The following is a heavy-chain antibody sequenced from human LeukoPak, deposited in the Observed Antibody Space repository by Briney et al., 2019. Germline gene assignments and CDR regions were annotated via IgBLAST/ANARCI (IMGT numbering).Heavy chain of an antibody. Sequence: GGSLRLSCAGSGFTFSSYWMHWVRQAPGKGVVWVSRINSDGSSTSYADSVKGRFTISRDNAKNTLYLQMNSLRAEDTAVYYCARDRVDSSGYRHYYYYMDVWGRGTTVTVSS. CDR1: GFTFSSYW. CDR2: INSDGSST. J-gene: IGHJ6*03. D-gene: IGHD3-22*01. CDR3: ARDRVDSSGYRHYYYYMDV. V-gene: IGHV3-74*01.